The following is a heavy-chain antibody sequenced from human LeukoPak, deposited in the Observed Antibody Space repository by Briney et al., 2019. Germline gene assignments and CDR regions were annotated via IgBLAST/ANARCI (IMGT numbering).Heavy chain of an antibody. Sequence: ASVNVSCNASAYTFTVYYMHWVRQAPGQGLEWMGWINPNSGGTNYAQKFQGRVTMTRDTSISTAYMELSMLRSDDTAEYYCARDLGGYDSCDCWGQGTLVSVSS. J-gene: IGHJ4*02. CDR1: AYTFTVYY. V-gene: IGHV1-2*02. CDR3: ARDLGGYDSCDC. D-gene: IGHD5-12*01. CDR2: INPNSGGT.